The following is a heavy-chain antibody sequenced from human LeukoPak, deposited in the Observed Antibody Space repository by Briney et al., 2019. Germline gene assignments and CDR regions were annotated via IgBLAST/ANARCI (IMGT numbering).Heavy chain of an antibody. J-gene: IGHJ4*02. D-gene: IGHD2-15*01. CDR1: GGSISTSNSY. CDR2: IYYSGNT. V-gene: IGHV4-39*07. CDR3: ARGPTSRGVAFDY. Sequence: SEALSHTSTDPGGSISTSNSYWGCIRRPPGKGLEWVVSIYYSGNTYYNPSLKSRVTISVDTSKNQFSLKLSSVTAADTAVYYCARGPTSRGVAFDYWGQGTLVTVSS.